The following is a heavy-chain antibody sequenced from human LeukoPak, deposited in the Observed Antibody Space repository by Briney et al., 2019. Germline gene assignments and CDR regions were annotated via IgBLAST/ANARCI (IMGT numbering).Heavy chain of an antibody. V-gene: IGHV1-18*01. D-gene: IGHD2-15*01. Sequence: ASVKVSCKASGYTFTSYGISWVRQAPGQGLEWMGWISAYNGNTNYAQKFQGRVTITADKSTSTAYMELSSLRSEDTAVYYCAGGVVVVVAAANNWFDPWGQGTLVTVSS. CDR1: GYTFTSYG. CDR3: AGGVVVVVAAANNWFDP. J-gene: IGHJ5*02. CDR2: ISAYNGNT.